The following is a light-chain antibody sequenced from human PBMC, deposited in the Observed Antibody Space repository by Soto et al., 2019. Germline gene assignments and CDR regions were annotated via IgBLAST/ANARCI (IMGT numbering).Light chain of an antibody. CDR2: GNS. Sequence: QSVLTQPPSVSGAPGQRVTISCTGSSSNIGAGYDVHWYQQLPGTAPKLPIYGNSNRPSGVPDRFSGSKSGTSASLAITGLQAEDEADYYCQSYDSSLSGYVFGGGTKHRP. CDR1: SSNIGAGYD. J-gene: IGLJ3*02. CDR3: QSYDSSLSGYV. V-gene: IGLV1-40*01.